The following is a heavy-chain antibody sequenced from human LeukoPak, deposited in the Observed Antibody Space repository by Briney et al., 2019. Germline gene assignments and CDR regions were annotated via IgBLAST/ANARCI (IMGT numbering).Heavy chain of an antibody. CDR2: IFYSGRT. J-gene: IGHJ4*02. CDR1: GGSIIGSNYY. Sequence: PSPCLSLTCIVSGGSIIGSNYYSGWIRQPPGMGLEWIGIIFYSGRTYFNPSLKSRVTISVDTSKNQFSLRLSSVTAADTAVYYCARHEEEDGYNAKTLDYWGQGALVTVSS. V-gene: IGHV4-39*01. D-gene: IGHD5-24*01. CDR3: ARHEEEDGYNAKTLDY.